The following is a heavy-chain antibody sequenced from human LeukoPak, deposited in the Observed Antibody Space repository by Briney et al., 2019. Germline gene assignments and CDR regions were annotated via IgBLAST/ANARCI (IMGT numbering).Heavy chain of an antibody. CDR1: GFTFSSYG. D-gene: IGHD5-24*01. CDR2: IWYDGSNK. J-gene: IGHJ4*02. CDR3: ARARDGYRTDYFDY. V-gene: IGHV3-33*01. Sequence: PGRSPRLSCAASGFTFSSYGMHWVRQAPGKGLEWVAVIWYDGSNKYYADSVKGRFTISRDNSKNTLYLQMNSLRAEDTAVYYCARARDGYRTDYFDYWGQGTLVTVSS.